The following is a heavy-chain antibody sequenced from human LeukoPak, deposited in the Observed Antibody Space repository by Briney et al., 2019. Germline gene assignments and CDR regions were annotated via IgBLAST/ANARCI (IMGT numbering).Heavy chain of an antibody. V-gene: IGHV4-59*01. D-gene: IGHD3-3*01. J-gene: IGHJ6*03. CDR1: GGSISSSY. CDR2: INHSGST. CDR3: ARATNDAWNAHSTGGLYYMDV. Sequence: PSETLSLTCTVSGGSISSSYWTWIRQPPGKGLEWIGNINHSGSTRYNPSLKSRVTIFLDMSKNQISLELPSLTATDTAVYYCARATNDAWNAHSTGGLYYMDVWGKGTTVIVSS.